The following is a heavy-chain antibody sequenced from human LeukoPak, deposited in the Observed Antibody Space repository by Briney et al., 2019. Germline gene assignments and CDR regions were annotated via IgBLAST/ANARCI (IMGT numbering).Heavy chain of an antibody. CDR1: GGSFSGYY. V-gene: IGHV4-34*01. CDR3: ARAHDYGDYEY. D-gene: IGHD4-17*01. CDR2: INHSRST. Sequence: SETLSLTCAVYGGSFSGYYWSWIRQPPGKGLEWIGEINHSRSTNYNPSLKSRVTISVDTSKNQFSLKLSSVTAADTAVYYCARAHDYGDYEYWGQGTLVTVSS. J-gene: IGHJ4*02.